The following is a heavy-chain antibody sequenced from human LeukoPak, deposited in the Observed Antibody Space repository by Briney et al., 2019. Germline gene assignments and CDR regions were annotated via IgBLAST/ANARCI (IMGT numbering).Heavy chain of an antibody. Sequence: SVKVSCKASGGTFSSYAISWVRQAPGQGLEWMGRIIPILGIANYAQKFQGRVTITADKSTSTAYMELSSLRPEDTAVYYCARVGSSSGFLWGQGTLVTVSS. CDR1: GGTFSSYA. CDR2: IIPILGIA. CDR3: ARVGSSSGFL. D-gene: IGHD6-6*01. J-gene: IGHJ4*02. V-gene: IGHV1-69*04.